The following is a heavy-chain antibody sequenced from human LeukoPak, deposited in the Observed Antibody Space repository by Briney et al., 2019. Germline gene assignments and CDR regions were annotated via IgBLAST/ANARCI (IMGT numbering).Heavy chain of an antibody. CDR3: ASSSSWSYNWFDP. J-gene: IGHJ5*02. CDR2: IIPIFGAA. D-gene: IGHD6-13*01. CDR1: GGTFSSYA. V-gene: IGHV1-69*01. Sequence: SVKVSCKASGGTFSSYAISWVRQAPGQGLEWMGGIIPIFGAANYAQKFQGRVTITADESTSTAYMELSSLRSEDTAVYYCASSSSWSYNWFDPWGQGTLVTVSS.